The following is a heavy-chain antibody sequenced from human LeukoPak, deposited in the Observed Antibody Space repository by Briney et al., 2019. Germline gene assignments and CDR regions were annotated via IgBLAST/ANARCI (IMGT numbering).Heavy chain of an antibody. CDR2: VHTTTTIAAGTT. CDR3: ASDFPLYYYYMDV. CDR1: GFTLIKFG. V-gene: IGHV3-21*04. Sequence: PGGPLRLSCTASGFTLIKFGLSWVRQAPGKGLEWVASVHTTTTIAAGTTFYADSVKGRFTISGDSSKNTVYLQMNTLRVEDTAVYYCASDFPLYYYYMDVWGKGTTVTVSS. J-gene: IGHJ6*03.